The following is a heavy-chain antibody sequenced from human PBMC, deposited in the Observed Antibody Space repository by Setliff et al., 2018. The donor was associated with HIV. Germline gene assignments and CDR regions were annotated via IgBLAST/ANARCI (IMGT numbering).Heavy chain of an antibody. V-gene: IGHV3-23*01. D-gene: IGHD6-19*01. J-gene: IGHJ1*01. CDR3: AGESSIAVAEYFQH. CDR2: ISGSGGTT. Sequence: GGSLRLSCAASGFTFSSYAMSWVRQAPGKGLEWVSAISGSGGTTYYADSVKGRFTISRDNSKNTLYLQMNSLRAEDTAVYYCAGESSIAVAEYFQHWGQGTLVTVSS. CDR1: GFTFSSYA.